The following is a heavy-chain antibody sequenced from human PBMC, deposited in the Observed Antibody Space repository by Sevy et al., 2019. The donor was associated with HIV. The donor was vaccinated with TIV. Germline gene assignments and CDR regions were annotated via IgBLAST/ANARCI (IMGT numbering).Heavy chain of an antibody. CDR1: GYTFTSYG. CDR2: ISAYNGNT. J-gene: IGHJ5*02. V-gene: IGHV1-18*01. D-gene: IGHD6-6*01. Sequence: ASMKVSCKASGYTFTSYGISWVRQAPGQGLEWMGWISAYNGNTNYAQKLQGRVTMTTDTSTSTAYMELRSLRSDDTAVYYCATSQIAARRKNNWFDPWGQGTLVTVSS. CDR3: ATSQIAARRKNNWFDP.